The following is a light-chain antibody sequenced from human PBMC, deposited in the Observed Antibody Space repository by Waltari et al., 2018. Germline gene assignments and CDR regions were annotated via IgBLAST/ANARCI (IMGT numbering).Light chain of an antibody. CDR3: QQYGSSPFT. CDR2: GAS. V-gene: IGKV3-20*01. J-gene: IGKJ3*01. Sequence: IVLTQSPGTLSLSPGERAALSCRASQSVSSNYLAWYQQKPGQAPRLLIYGASSRATGIPDRFSGSGSETDFTLTINRLEPEDFATYYCQQYGSSPFTFGPGTKVDIK. CDR1: QSVSSNY.